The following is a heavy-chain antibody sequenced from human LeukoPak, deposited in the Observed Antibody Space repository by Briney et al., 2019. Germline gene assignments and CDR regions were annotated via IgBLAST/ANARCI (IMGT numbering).Heavy chain of an antibody. Sequence: VGSLRLSCAASGFTLSDYWMSWVGQAPGQGRKGVAKINQDGRDQQFVDSVKGRFTISRDNAKKVVFLQMDSLRDEYRAVDYCTGGELDYWGPGTLVTVSS. J-gene: IGHJ4*02. CDR2: INQDGRDQ. CDR1: GFTLSDYW. CDR3: TGGELDY. V-gene: IGHV3-7*04. D-gene: IGHD1-26*01.